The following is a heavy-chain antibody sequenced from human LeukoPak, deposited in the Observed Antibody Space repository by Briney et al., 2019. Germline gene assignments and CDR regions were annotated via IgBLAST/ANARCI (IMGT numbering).Heavy chain of an antibody. D-gene: IGHD3-16*01. CDR2: IRHDGSIK. CDR3: AKDSLADIDY. CDR1: GFVFSTYG. Sequence: GGSLRLSCAASGFVFSTYGMYWVRQAPGKGLEWVAFIRHDGSIKNYADSVKGRFTISRDNSKNTLYLQMNSLRAEDAAVYYCAKDSLADIDYWGQGTLVTVSS. J-gene: IGHJ4*02. V-gene: IGHV3-30*02.